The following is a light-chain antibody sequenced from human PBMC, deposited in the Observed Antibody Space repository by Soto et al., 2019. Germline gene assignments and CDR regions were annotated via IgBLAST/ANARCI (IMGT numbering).Light chain of an antibody. CDR2: DAS. CDR1: QGISSY. J-gene: IGKJ4*01. V-gene: IGKV1-33*01. Sequence: DIQMTQSPSSLSASVGDRVTITCQASQGISSYLNWYQQKPGKAPKLLIYDASNLETGVPSRFSGSGSGTDFTFTISSLQPEDIPTYYCQQSDNLVTFGGGTKVEIK. CDR3: QQSDNLVT.